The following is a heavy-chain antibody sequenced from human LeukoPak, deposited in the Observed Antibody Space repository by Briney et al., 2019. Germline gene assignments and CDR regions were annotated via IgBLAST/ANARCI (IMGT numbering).Heavy chain of an antibody. CDR3: ARHYGSGSYYSPFDY. CDR2: ISSSGSTI. CDR1: GFTFSSYT. V-gene: IGHV3-48*04. Sequence: PGGSLRLSCAASGFTFSSYTMNWVRQAPGKGLEWVSYISSSGSTIYYADSVKGRFTISRDNAKNSLYLQMNSLRAEDTALYYCARHYGSGSYYSPFDYWGQGTLVTVSS. J-gene: IGHJ4*02. D-gene: IGHD3-10*01.